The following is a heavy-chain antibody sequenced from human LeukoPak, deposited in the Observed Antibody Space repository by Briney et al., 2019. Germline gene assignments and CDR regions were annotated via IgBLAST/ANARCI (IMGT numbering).Heavy chain of an antibody. CDR2: VSAYNGNT. Sequence: ASVKVSCKTSGYTFTDFGISWVRQALGQGLEWIGWVSAYNGNTTYAQKLQGRVTMSTDTSTSTAYMELRSLRSDDTAVFYCTRDLGTYTTYGSIFFDYWGQGTLVTVSS. CDR3: TRDLGTYTTYGSIFFDY. J-gene: IGHJ4*02. D-gene: IGHD3-10*01. V-gene: IGHV1-18*01. CDR1: GYTFTDFG.